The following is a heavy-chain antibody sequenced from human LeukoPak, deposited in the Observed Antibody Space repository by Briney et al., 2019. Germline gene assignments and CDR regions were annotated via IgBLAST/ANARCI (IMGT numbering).Heavy chain of an antibody. CDR1: GNYW. CDR3: VNETY. J-gene: IGHJ4*02. Sequence: GGSLRLSCAASGNYWMHWVRQVPGKGLVWVSHINSDGSWTSYADSVKGRLTISKDNAKNTVYLQMNSLRAEDTAVYYCVNETYWGRGTLVTVSS. V-gene: IGHV3-74*01. CDR2: INSDGSWT. D-gene: IGHD2-8*01.